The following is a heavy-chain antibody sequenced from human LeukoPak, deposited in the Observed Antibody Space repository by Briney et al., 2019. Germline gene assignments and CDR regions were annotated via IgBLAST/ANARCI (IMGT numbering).Heavy chain of an antibody. J-gene: IGHJ4*02. CDR2: INHSGST. CDR1: GGSFSGFY. D-gene: IGHD5-24*01. Sequence: SETLSLTCAVYGGSFSGFYWSWIRQPPGKGLEWIGEINHSGSTNYNPSLKSRVTISVDTSKNQFSLRLSSVTAAHTAVYYCALGELRDGYNSYFDYWGQGTLVTVSS. V-gene: IGHV4-34*01. CDR3: ALGELRDGYNSYFDY.